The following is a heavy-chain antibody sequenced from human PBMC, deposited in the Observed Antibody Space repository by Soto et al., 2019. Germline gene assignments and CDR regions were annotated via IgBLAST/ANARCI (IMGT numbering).Heavy chain of an antibody. Sequence: QVQLVQSGAEVKKPGASVKVSCKTSGYTFTTYDINWVRQATGQGLEWMGWINPNADKTGFAQKCQGRVTMTRDTSINTVYMELNNLRSEDTAVYYCAKQRRGTWYYFDHWGQGTLVTVSS. CDR2: INPNADKT. D-gene: IGHD3-16*01. CDR1: GYTFTTYD. J-gene: IGHJ4*02. CDR3: AKQRRGTWYYFDH. V-gene: IGHV1-8*01.